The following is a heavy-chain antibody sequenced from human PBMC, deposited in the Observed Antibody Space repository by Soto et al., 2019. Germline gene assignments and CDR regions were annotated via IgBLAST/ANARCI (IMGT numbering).Heavy chain of an antibody. CDR1: GGSISSGDYY. CDR2: IYYSGST. D-gene: IGHD3-3*01. J-gene: IGHJ6*02. V-gene: IGHV4-30-4*01. CDR3: AREYQRSGYYAEGMDV. Sequence: PSETLSLTCTVSGGSISSGDYYWSWIRQPPEKGLEWIGYIYYSGSTYYNPSLKSRVTISVDTSKNQFSLKLSSVTAADTAVYYCAREYQRSGYYAEGMDVWGQGTTVTVSS.